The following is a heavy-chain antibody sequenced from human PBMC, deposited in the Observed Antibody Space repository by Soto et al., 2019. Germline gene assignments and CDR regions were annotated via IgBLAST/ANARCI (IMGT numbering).Heavy chain of an antibody. V-gene: IGHV1-69*13. CDR3: ARGGYCGGDCYSSY. CDR1: GGTFSSYA. J-gene: IGHJ4*02. Sequence: ASVKVSCKASGGTFSSYAISWVRQAPGQGLEWMGGIIPIFGTANYAQKFQGRVTITADEATSTAYMELSSLRSEDTAVYYCARGGYCGGDCYSSYWGQGTLVTVSS. D-gene: IGHD2-21*02. CDR2: IIPIFGTA.